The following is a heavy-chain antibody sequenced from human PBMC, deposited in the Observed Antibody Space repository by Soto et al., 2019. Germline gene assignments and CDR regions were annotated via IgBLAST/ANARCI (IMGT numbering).Heavy chain of an antibody. CDR3: ARAGDATGRGYYYGMDV. CDR1: GGSMSRGDYY. V-gene: IGHV4-30-4*01. Sequence: SETRSLSWTVSGGSMSRGDYYGSWLRQPPGKGLEWIGYIYYSGSTCYNPSLKSRVTISVDTSKNQFSLKLSSVTAADTAVYYCARAGDATGRGYYYGMDVWGQGTTVTVS. J-gene: IGHJ6*02. CDR2: IYYSGST. D-gene: IGHD7-27*01.